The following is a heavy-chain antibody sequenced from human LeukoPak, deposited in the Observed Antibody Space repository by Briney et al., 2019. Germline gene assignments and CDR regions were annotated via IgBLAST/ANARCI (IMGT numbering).Heavy chain of an antibody. CDR2: IKQDGSEK. CDR3: ARGGYCSGGTCSWVN. CDR1: GFTFSSYW. D-gene: IGHD2-15*01. Sequence: GGSLRLSCAASGFTFSSYWMSWIRQAPGKGLEWVANIKQDGSEKEYVGSVKGRFTISRDNAKNSLYLQMNSLRAEDTAVYYCARGGYCSGGTCSWVNWGQGTRVTVSS. J-gene: IGHJ4*02. V-gene: IGHV3-7*01.